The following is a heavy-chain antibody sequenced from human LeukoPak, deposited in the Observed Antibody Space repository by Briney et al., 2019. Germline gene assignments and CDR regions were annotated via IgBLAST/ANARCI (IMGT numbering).Heavy chain of an antibody. V-gene: IGHV3-23*01. CDR3: AKSFSSTTWGPVGC. CDR1: GFTFSSYV. Sequence: GGSLRLSCAASGFTFSSYVMSWVRQAPVKGLEWVSSVNSGGSTYYADSVKGRFTISRDNSKNTLYLQMNSLRAEDTAIYYCAKSFSSTTWGPVGCWGQGILLTASS. CDR2: VNSGGST. J-gene: IGHJ4*02. D-gene: IGHD2-2*01.